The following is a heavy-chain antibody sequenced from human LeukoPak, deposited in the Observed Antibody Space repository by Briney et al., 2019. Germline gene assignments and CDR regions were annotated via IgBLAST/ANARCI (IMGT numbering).Heavy chain of an antibody. V-gene: IGHV1-2*06. D-gene: IGHD3/OR15-3a*01. J-gene: IGHJ4*02. CDR3: ARAIRTGLFDY. CDR1: GFTFTGYY. CDR2: IIPNSGDT. Sequence: GASVKVSFKTSGFTFTGYYMHWVRQAPGQGPEWMGRIIPNSGDTNCAKRFQGRVTMTRDTSISTVYMELSSLGADDTAIYYCARAIRTGLFDYWGQGTLLTVSS.